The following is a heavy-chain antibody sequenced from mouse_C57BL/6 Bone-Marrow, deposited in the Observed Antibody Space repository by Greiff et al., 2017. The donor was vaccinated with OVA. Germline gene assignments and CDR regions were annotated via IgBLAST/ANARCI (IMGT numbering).Heavy chain of an antibody. CDR1: GFTFSAYG. J-gene: IGHJ2*01. CDR2: ISSGSSTI. Sequence: EVKLVESGGGLVKPGGSLKLSCAASGFTFSAYGMHWVRQAPEKGLEWVAYISSGSSTIYYADTVKGRFTTSRDNAKNTLCLQMTSLRSEDTAMYYWARGVFDYWGQGTTLTVSS. CDR3: ARGVFDY. V-gene: IGHV5-17*01.